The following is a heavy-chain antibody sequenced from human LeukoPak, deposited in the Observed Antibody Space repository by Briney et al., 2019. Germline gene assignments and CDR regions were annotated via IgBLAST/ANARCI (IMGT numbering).Heavy chain of an antibody. D-gene: IGHD2-15*01. V-gene: IGHV4-4*07. Sequence: SETLSLTCSVSDGSIKTYYWSWIRQPAGKGLEWIGRVDNRGSTNYNPSLRSRVSMSVDTSRSQFSLKLSSVTAADTAVYYCARGVAGVVAATPGVNYFDYWGQGTLVTVSS. CDR1: DGSIKTYY. CDR2: VDNRGST. J-gene: IGHJ4*02. CDR3: ARGVAGVVAATPGVNYFDY.